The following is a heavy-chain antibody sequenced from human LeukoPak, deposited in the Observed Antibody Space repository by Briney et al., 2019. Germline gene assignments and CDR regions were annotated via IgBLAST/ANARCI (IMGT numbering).Heavy chain of an antibody. V-gene: IGHV1-2*02. CDR2: INPNSGGT. Sequence: ASVKVSCKASGYTFTFFYMHWVRQAPGQGLEWMGWINPNSGGTDYAQKFQGRVTMTRDTSISTAYMELSRRRSDDTAVYYCARAAGSYSSYWYYTDVWGKGTTVTVSS. CDR1: GYTFTFFY. J-gene: IGHJ6*03. CDR3: ARAAGSYSSYWYYTDV. D-gene: IGHD3-10*01.